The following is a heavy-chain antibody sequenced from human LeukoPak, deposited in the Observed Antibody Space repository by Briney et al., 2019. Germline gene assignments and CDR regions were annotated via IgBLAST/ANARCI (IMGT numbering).Heavy chain of an antibody. CDR2: ISGSGGST. Sequence: GGSLRLSCAASGFTFSSYGMSWVRQAPGKGLEWVSAISGSGGSTYYADSVKGRFTISRDNSKNTLYLQMNSLRAEDTAVYYCAKDPRAPYYYDSSGANWGQGTLVTVSS. J-gene: IGHJ4*02. CDR3: AKDPRAPYYYDSSGAN. D-gene: IGHD3-22*01. CDR1: GFTFSSYG. V-gene: IGHV3-23*01.